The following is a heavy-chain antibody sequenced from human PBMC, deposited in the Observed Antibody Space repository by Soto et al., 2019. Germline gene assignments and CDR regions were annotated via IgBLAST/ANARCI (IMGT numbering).Heavy chain of an antibody. J-gene: IGHJ4*02. V-gene: IGHV3-33*01. CDR3: AREETGTFDR. CDR2: IWYDGSNE. D-gene: IGHD1-1*01. CDR1: GSTFSSYA. Sequence: QVQLVESGGGVAQPGRSLRLSCAASGSTFSSYAMHWVRQAPVKGLEWVAVIWYDGSNEDYADSVKGRFTISRDNSKNTLFLLMNSLRVEDTAVYYCAREETGTFDRWGQGTLVTVSS.